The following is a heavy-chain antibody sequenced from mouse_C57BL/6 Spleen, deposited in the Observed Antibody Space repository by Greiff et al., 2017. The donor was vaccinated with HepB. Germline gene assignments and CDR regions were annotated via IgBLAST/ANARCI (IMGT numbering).Heavy chain of an antibody. D-gene: IGHD1-1*01. J-gene: IGHJ3*01. V-gene: IGHV1-64*01. CDR2: IHPNSGST. Sequence: QVQLQQPGAELVKPGASVQLSCKASGYTFTSYWMHWVKQRPGQGLEWIGMIHPNSGSTNYNEKFKSKATLTVDKSSSTAYMQLSSLTSEDSAVYYCARSLDDYGSSYSGFAYWGQGTLVTVSA. CDR3: ARSLDDYGSSYSGFAY. CDR1: GYTFTSYW.